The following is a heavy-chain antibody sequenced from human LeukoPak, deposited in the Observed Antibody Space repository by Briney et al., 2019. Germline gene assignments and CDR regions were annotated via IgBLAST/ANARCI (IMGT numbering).Heavy chain of an antibody. Sequence: SETLSLTCTVSGGSISSYYWSWIRQPPGKGLEWIGEINHSGSTNYNPSLKSRVTISVDTSKNQFSLKLSSVTAADTAVYYCARGLRYSSSWYRHWGQGTLVTVSS. J-gene: IGHJ4*02. CDR2: INHSGST. V-gene: IGHV4-34*01. CDR3: ARGLRYSSSWYRH. D-gene: IGHD6-13*01. CDR1: GGSISSYY.